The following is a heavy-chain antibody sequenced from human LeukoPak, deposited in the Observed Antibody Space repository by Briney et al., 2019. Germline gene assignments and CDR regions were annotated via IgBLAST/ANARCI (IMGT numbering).Heavy chain of an antibody. D-gene: IGHD3-10*01. J-gene: IGHJ5*02. CDR3: ARDKVESVLLWFGEFAR. CDR2: INPHSGGT. Sequence: GASVKVSCKASGYTFTGYYMHWVRQAPGQGLEWMGWINPHSGGTNYAQKFQGRVTMTRDTSISTAYMERSRLRSDDTAVYYCARDKVESVLLWFGEFARWGQGTLVTVSS. V-gene: IGHV1-2*02. CDR1: GYTFTGYY.